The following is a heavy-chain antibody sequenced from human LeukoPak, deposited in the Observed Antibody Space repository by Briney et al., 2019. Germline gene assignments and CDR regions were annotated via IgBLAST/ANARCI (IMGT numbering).Heavy chain of an antibody. J-gene: IGHJ4*02. CDR1: GFTFNSHG. D-gene: IGHD3-9*01. CDR2: IVYDGGYK. V-gene: IGHV3-30*02. CDR3: AKVQSYYGILTGDPFDY. Sequence: GGSLRLSCAAAGFTFNSHGMHWARQGPGKGPEWVAFIVYDGGYKYYADSVKGRFTISRDNSKNTLFLQMNSLRTEDTAVYYCAKVQSYYGILTGDPFDYWGQGTLVTVSS.